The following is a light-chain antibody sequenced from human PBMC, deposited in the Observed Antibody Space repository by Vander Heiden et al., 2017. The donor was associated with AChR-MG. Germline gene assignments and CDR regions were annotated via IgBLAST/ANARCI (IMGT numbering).Light chain of an antibody. CDR2: DAS. CDR1: QSIRKF. CDR3: QQRDNWPPWT. J-gene: IGKJ1*01. Sequence: EIVLTQSPVTLSLSPGERATLSCRASQSIRKFLAWYQQKPGQAPRLLIYDASNRATDIPARFSGSGSGTDFTLTISSLEVEDSAVYYCQQRDNWPPWTFGQGTKVEIK. V-gene: IGKV3-11*01.